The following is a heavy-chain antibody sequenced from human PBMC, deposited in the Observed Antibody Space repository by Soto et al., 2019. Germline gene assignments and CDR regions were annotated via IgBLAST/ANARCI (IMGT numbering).Heavy chain of an antibody. J-gene: IGHJ6*02. V-gene: IGHV1-69*06. D-gene: IGHD3-3*01. CDR3: ASPNYDFWSGYRSYYYYGMDV. CDR1: GGTFSSYA. Sequence: GASVKVSCKASGGTFSSYAISWVRQAPGQGLEWMGGIIPIFGTANYAQKFQGRVTITADKSTSTAYMELSSLRSEDTAVYYCASPNYDFWSGYRSYYYYGMDVWGQGTTVTVSS. CDR2: IIPIFGTA.